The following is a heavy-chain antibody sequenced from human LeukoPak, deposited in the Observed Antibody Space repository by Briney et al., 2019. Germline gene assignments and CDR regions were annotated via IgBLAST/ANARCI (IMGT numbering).Heavy chain of an antibody. CDR1: GLTFSSYS. D-gene: IGHD3-22*01. V-gene: IGHV3-21*01. CDR3: ARDRYYYDSSGSFDAFDI. CDR2: ISSSSSYI. J-gene: IGHJ3*02. Sequence: PGGSLRLSCAASGLTFSSYSMNWVRQAPGKGLEWVSSISSSSSYIYYADSVKGRFTISRDNAKNSLYLQMNSLRAEDTAVYYCARDRYYYDSSGSFDAFDIWGQGTMVTVSS.